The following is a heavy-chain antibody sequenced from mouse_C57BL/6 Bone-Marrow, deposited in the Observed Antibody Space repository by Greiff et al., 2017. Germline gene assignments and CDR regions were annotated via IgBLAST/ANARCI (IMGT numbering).Heavy chain of an antibody. Sequence: EVMLVESEGGLVQPGSSMKLSCTASGFTFSDYYMAWVRQVPEKGLEWVANINYDGSSTYYLDSLKSRFIISRDNAKNILYLQMSSLKSEDTATYYCARGDYYGSYYFDYWGQGTTLTVSS. CDR1: GFTFSDYY. J-gene: IGHJ2*01. D-gene: IGHD1-1*01. V-gene: IGHV5-16*01. CDR3: ARGDYYGSYYFDY. CDR2: INYDGSST.